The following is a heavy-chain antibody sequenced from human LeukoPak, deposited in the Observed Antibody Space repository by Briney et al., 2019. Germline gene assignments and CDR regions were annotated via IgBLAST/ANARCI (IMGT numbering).Heavy chain of an antibody. CDR2: IHYSGGT. D-gene: IGHD2-15*01. V-gene: IGHV4-59*08. J-gene: IGHJ5*02. Sequence: SETLSLTCTVSGGSISSFYWSWIRQPPGKGLEWIGYIHYSGGTNHNPSLKSRVTISVLTSKNQFSLKLTSVTAADTAVYYCARHNLYCSGGSCYPDWFDPWGQGTLVTVSS. CDR1: GGSISSFY. CDR3: ARHNLYCSGGSCYPDWFDP.